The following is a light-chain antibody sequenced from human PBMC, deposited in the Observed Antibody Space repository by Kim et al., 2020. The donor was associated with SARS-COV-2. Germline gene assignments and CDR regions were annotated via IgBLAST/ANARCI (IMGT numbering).Light chain of an antibody. CDR2: EGS. CDR3: CSYEGAYG. CDR1: SSDVGSYKL. V-gene: IGLV2-23*01. J-gene: IGLJ1*01. Sequence: QSALTQPASVSGSPGQSITISCTGTSSDVGSYKLVSWYQQHPGKAPKLVISEGSKRPSGVSNRFSGSKSGNTASLTISGLQAEDEADYYCCSYEGAYGFGTGTKVTVL.